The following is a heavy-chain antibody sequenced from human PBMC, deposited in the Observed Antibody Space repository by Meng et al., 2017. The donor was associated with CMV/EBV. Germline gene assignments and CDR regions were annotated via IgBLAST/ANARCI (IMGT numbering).Heavy chain of an antibody. CDR3: VRDHNWGPDY. CDR2: IYPNSGGT. V-gene: IGHV1-2*02. J-gene: IGHJ4*02. CDR1: GYRFSDHY. D-gene: IGHD1-1*01. Sequence: VQLLQPGAEVKSPGASVKVSCQTSGYRFSDHYMHWVRQAPGQGLEWMGWIYPNSGGTHYAQKFQDRVTMTRDTSISTVYMELSRLTSDDTAVYYCVRDHNWGPDYWGQGTLVTVSS.